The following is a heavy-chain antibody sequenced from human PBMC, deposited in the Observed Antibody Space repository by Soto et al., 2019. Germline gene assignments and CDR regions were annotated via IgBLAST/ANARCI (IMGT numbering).Heavy chain of an antibody. CDR2: IYYSGST. CDR1: GGSISSSSYY. J-gene: IGHJ4*02. D-gene: IGHD6-19*01. CDR3: ANHSSGWYFGDY. V-gene: IGHV4-39*01. Sequence: QLQLQESGPGLVKPSETLSLTCTVSGGSISSSSYYWGWIRQPPGKGLEWIGSIYYSGSTYYNPSLKNRATISVDTSKNQFSLKLSYVTAADTAVYYCANHSSGWYFGDYWGQGTLVTVSS.